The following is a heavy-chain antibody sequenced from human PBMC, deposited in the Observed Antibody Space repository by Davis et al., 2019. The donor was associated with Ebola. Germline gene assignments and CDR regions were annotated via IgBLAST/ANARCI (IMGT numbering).Heavy chain of an antibody. Sequence: PSETLSLTCTVSGASIRNNYYYWAWIRQPPGKGLEWIGSIYNSGGTDYNPSLKSRVTISIDPSRLQFSLRLASVTASHTALYYCASLHQIRGKTCFDSFGQGNLVVVSS. CDR2: IYNSGGT. V-gene: IGHV4-39*07. D-gene: IGHD2-2*01. CDR3: ASLHQIRGKTCFDS. J-gene: IGHJ4*02. CDR1: GASIRNNYYY.